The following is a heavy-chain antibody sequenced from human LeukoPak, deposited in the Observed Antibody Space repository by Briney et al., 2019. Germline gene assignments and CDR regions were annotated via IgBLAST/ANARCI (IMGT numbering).Heavy chain of an antibody. V-gene: IGHV2-70*11. D-gene: IGHD3-22*01. CDR1: GFSLSTSGMC. CDR2: IDWDDDK. J-gene: IGHJ4*02. Sequence: SGPTLVNPTQTLTLTYTFSGFSLSTSGMCVSWIRQPPGKALEWLARIDWDDDKYYSTSLKTRLTISKDTSKNQVVLIMTNMDPVDTATYYCARIPAYYYDSSGNDYWGQGTLVTVSS. CDR3: ARIPAYYYDSSGNDY.